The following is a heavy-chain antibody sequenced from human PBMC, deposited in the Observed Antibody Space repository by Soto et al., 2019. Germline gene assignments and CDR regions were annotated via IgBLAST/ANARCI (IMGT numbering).Heavy chain of an antibody. CDR3: ARDSGAVTTPNYYYYGMDV. CDR1: GGTFSSYA. Sequence: SSVKVSCKASGGTFSSYAISWVRQAPGQGLEWMGGINPIFGTANYAQKFQGRVTITADESTSTAYMELSSLRSEDTAVYYCARDSGAVTTPNYYYYGMDVWGQGTTVTVSS. D-gene: IGHD4-4*01. CDR2: INPIFGTA. V-gene: IGHV1-69*13. J-gene: IGHJ6*02.